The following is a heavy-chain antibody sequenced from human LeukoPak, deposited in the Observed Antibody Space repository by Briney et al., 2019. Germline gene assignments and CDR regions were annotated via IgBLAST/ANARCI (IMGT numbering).Heavy chain of an antibody. Sequence: PGGSLRLSCAASGFTFSSYWMSWVRQAPGEGLEWVANVKQDGTEKYYMDSVKGRFSISRDNAKNSLYLQMNSLRDEDTAVYYCAREITMIVANWGQGTLVTVSS. CDR1: GFTFSSYW. J-gene: IGHJ4*02. V-gene: IGHV3-7*01. CDR2: VKQDGTEK. D-gene: IGHD3-22*01. CDR3: AREITMIVAN.